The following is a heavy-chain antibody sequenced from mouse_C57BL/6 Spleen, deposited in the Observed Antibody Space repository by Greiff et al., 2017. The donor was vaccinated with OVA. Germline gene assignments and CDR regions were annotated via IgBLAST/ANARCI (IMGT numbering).Heavy chain of an antibody. V-gene: IGHV1-53*01. J-gene: IGHJ2*01. D-gene: IGHD2-3*01. Sequence: QVHVKQPGTELVKPGASVKLSCKASGYTFTSYWMHWVKQRPGQGLEWIGNINPSNGGTNYNEKFKSKATLTVDKSSSTAYMQLSSLTSEDSAVYYCARLGGWLALDYWGQGTTLTVSS. CDR1: GYTFTSYW. CDR3: ARLGGWLALDY. CDR2: INPSNGGT.